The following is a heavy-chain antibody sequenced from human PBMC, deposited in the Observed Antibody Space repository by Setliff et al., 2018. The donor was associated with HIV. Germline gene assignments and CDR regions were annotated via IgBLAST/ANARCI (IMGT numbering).Heavy chain of an antibody. CDR3: ARTLTGRAPLATIDF. D-gene: IGHD1-20*01. J-gene: IGHJ4*02. Sequence: GGSLRLSCSYTYISLSMLWVRQAPGKGLEWVSSISSSGVYTLHADSVKGRFTISRDNAKNSLHLQMNSLRAEDTAVYYCARTLTGRAPLATIDFWGQGALVTVSS. CDR1: YTYISLS. CDR2: ISSSGVYT. V-gene: IGHV3-21*01.